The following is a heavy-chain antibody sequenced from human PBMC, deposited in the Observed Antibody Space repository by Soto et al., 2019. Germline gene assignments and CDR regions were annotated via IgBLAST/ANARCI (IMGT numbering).Heavy chain of an antibody. CDR3: ARATVTSPRISKERIDY. D-gene: IGHD4-17*01. CDR2: ISSSSGYI. V-gene: IGHV3-21*01. J-gene: IGHJ4*02. CDR1: GFTFSSYS. Sequence: EVQLVESGGGLVKPGGSLRLSCAASGFTFSSYSMNWVRQAPGKGLEWVSSISSSSGYIYYADSVKGRFTISRDNAKNSLYLQMNSLRAEDTAVYYCARATVTSPRISKERIDYWGQGTLVTVSS.